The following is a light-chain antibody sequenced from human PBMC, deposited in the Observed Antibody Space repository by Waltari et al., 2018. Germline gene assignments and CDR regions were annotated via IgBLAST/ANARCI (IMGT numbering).Light chain of an antibody. CDR1: QSVSSK. J-gene: IGKJ1*01. CDR2: GAF. CDR3: QQYNNWPPWT. V-gene: IGKV3-15*01. Sequence: EIVMTQPPATLSVSPGDTATLSCRASQSVSSKLAWYQLKPGQAPRLLIYGAFTRATGIPSRFSGSVSGTEFILTISSMQSEDFAVYYCQQYNNWPPWTFGQGTKVEIK.